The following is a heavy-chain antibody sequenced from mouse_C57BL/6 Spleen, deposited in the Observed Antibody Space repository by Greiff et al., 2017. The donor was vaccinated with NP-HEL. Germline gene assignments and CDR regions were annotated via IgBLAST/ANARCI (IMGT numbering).Heavy chain of an antibody. CDR3: ARDRDYDGI. CDR2: ISDGGSYT. CDR1: GFTFSSYA. V-gene: IGHV5-4*01. Sequence: EVQRVESGGGLVKPGGSLKLSCAASGFTFSSYAMSWVRQTPEKRLEWVATISDGGSYTYYPDNVKGRFTISRDNAKNNLYLQMSHLKSEDTAMYYCARDRDYDGIWGQGTLVTVSA. J-gene: IGHJ3*01. D-gene: IGHD1-1*01.